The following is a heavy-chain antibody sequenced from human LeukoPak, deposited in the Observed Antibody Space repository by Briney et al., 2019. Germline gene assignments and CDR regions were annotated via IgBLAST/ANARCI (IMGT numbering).Heavy chain of an antibody. J-gene: IGHJ4*02. V-gene: IGHV3-11*04. CDR2: ISSSGSTI. CDR3: ARDPTIAVGPFDY. Sequence: PGGSLRLSCAASGFTFSDYYMSWVRQAPGKGLEWVSYISSSGSTIYYADSVKGRFTISRDNAKNSLYLQMNSLRAEDTAVYYCARDPTIAVGPFDYWGQGTLVTVSS. D-gene: IGHD6-19*01. CDR1: GFTFSDYY.